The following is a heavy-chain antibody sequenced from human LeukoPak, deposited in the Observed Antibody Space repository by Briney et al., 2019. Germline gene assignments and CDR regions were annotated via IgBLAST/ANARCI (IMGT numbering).Heavy chain of an antibody. V-gene: IGHV1-69*13. CDR3: ARDGSGAAAGRGAFDY. Sequence: ASVKVSCKVSGYTLTELSMHWVRQAPGQGLEWMGGIIPIFGTANYAQKFQGRVTITADESTSTAYMELSSLRSEDTAVYYCARDGSGAAAGRGAFDYWGQGTLVTVSS. D-gene: IGHD6-13*01. CDR1: GYTLTELS. J-gene: IGHJ4*02. CDR2: IIPIFGTA.